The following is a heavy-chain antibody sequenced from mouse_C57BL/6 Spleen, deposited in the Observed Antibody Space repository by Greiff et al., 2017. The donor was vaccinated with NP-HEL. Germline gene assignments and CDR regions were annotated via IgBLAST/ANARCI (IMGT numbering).Heavy chain of an antibody. J-gene: IGHJ1*03. D-gene: IGHD2-3*01. CDR1: GFTFSSYG. V-gene: IGHV5-6*02. CDR2: ISSGGSYT. CDR3: ARDGYYVDWYFDV. Sequence: DVMLVESGGDLVKPGGSLKLSCAASGFTFSSYGMSWVRQTPDKRLEWVATISSGGSYTYYPDSVKGRFTISRDNAKNTLYLQMSSLKSEDTAMYYCARDGYYVDWYFDVWGTGTTVTVSS.